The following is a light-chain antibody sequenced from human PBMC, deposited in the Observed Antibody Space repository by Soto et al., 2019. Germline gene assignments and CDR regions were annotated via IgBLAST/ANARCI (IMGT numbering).Light chain of an antibody. CDR1: SSNIGAGYD. Sequence: QSVLTQPPSVSGAPGQGVTISCTGSSSNIGAGYDVHWYQQLPGTAPKLLIYGNSNRPSGVPDRFSGSKSGTSASLAITGLQAEDEADYYCQSYDSSLSVDVVFGGGTKLTVL. CDR3: QSYDSSLSVDVV. CDR2: GNS. J-gene: IGLJ2*01. V-gene: IGLV1-40*01.